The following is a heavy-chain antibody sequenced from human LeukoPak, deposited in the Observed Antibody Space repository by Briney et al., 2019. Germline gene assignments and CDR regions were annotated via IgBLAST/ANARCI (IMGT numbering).Heavy chain of an antibody. CDR3: ARAARQGFTMIVVPFFYFDL. J-gene: IGHJ2*01. Sequence: SETLSLTCTVSGGSISSGASDWGWIRQHPKRGLEWVGYINHSGSTYYNPSLRSRVTMSVDTSKNQFSLKLSSVTAADSAVYYCARAARQGFTMIVVPFFYFDLWGRGTLVTVSS. CDR2: INHSGST. V-gene: IGHV4-31*03. D-gene: IGHD3-22*01. CDR1: GGSISSGASD.